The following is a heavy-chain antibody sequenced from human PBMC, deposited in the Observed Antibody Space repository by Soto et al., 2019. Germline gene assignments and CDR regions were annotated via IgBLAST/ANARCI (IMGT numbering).Heavy chain of an antibody. D-gene: IGHD6-13*01. CDR3: ARVGIAAAYSYYGMDA. Sequence: ASVKVSCKASGYTVTSYGISWVRQDPGQGLEWMGWISASNGNTNYAQKLQGRVTRTTDTSTSTAYMELRSLKSDAKAVSYCARVGIAAAYSYYGMDAWGQGTTVTVS. V-gene: IGHV1-18*01. J-gene: IGHJ6*02. CDR2: ISASNGNT. CDR1: GYTVTSYG.